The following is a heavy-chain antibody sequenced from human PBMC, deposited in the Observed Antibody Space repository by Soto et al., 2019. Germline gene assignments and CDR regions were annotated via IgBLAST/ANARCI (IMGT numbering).Heavy chain of an antibody. Sequence: ASVKVSCKASGYTFTSYGISWVRQAPGQGLEWMGWISAYNGNTNYAQKLQGRVTMTTDTSTSTAYMELRSLRSEDTAVYYCARARAVETATIVGYWGQGTLVTVSS. J-gene: IGHJ4*02. CDR2: ISAYNGNT. CDR1: GYTFTSYG. V-gene: IGHV1-18*01. D-gene: IGHD5-12*01. CDR3: ARARAVETATIVGY.